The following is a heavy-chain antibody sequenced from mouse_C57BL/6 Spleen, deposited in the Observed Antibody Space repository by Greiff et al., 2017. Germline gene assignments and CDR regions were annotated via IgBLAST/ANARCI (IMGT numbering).Heavy chain of an antibody. CDR2: ILPGSGST. CDR1: GYTFTGYW. Sequence: VKLQESGAELMKPGASVKLSCKATGYTFTGYWIEWVKPRPGHGLEWIGEILPGSGSTNYNEKFTGKATVTADTSSNTAYRQLSSLTTEDSASYYCARKLIPLYAMDYWGQGTAVTVAS. V-gene: IGHV1-9*01. J-gene: IGHJ4*01. CDR3: ARKLIPLYAMDY. D-gene: IGHD1-3*01.